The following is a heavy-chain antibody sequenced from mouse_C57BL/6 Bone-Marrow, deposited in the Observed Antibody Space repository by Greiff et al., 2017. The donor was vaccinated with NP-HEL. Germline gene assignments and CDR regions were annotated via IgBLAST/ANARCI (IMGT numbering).Heavy chain of an antibody. CDR1: GYTFTSYW. Sequence: VQLQQPGAELVKPGASVKLSCTASGYTFTSYWIPWVRQRPGQGLEWIGDICPGSGSTNYNDKLKSQATLTVDTSSSTAYMQLSSLTSEDSAVLCCARPPITSVVANYAMDYWGQGTSVTVSS. D-gene: IGHD1-1*01. CDR2: ICPGSGST. J-gene: IGHJ4*01. V-gene: IGHV1-55*01. CDR3: ARPPITSVVANYAMDY.